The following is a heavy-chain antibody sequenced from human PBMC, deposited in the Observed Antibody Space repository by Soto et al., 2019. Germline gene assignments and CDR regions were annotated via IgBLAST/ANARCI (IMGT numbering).Heavy chain of an antibody. CDR3: ARVGIAADYYYGMDV. D-gene: IGHD6-13*01. Sequence: EVQLVESGGGLVQPGGSLRLSCAASGFTFSSYWMSWVRQAPGKGLEWVANIKQDGSEKYYVDSVKGRFTISRDNAKNSLYLQKNSLRAEETAVYYCARVGIAADYYYGMDVWGQGTTVTVSS. CDR1: GFTFSSYW. CDR2: IKQDGSEK. V-gene: IGHV3-7*05. J-gene: IGHJ6*02.